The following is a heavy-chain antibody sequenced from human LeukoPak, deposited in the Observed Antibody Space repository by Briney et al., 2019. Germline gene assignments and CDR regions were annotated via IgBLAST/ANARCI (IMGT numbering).Heavy chain of an antibody. CDR3: ARDLKAASTLDY. CDR2: VHTNSGST. Sequence: ASVKVSCKASGYSFTDYYMHWVRQAPGQGLEWMGWVHTNSGSTNYAQQFQGRVTMTRDTSISTAYMELSSLRSDDTAVYYCARDLKAASTLDYWGQGTLVTVSS. CDR1: GYSFTDYY. J-gene: IGHJ4*02. D-gene: IGHD2-15*01. V-gene: IGHV1-2*02.